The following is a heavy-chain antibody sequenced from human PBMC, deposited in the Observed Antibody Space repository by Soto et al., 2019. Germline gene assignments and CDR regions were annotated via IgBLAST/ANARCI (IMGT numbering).Heavy chain of an antibody. CDR3: ARDAPYYGVRLVG. CDR2: IYSGGST. J-gene: IGHJ6*02. V-gene: IGHV3-66*01. Sequence: EVQLVESGGGLVQPGGSLRLSCAASGFTVSSNYMSWVRQAPGKGLEWVSLIYSGGSTYYADSVKGRFTISRDNSKNTLYLPMNGLRDEDTAVDYCARDAPYYGVRLVGWGQGTTVTVSS. CDR1: GFTVSSNY. D-gene: IGHD3-10*02.